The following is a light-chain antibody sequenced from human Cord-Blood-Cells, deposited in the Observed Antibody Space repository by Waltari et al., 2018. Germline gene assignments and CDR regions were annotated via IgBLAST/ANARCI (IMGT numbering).Light chain of an antibody. J-gene: IGLJ3*02. CDR3: CSYAGSSSWV. V-gene: IGLV2-23*01. CDR2: EGS. CDR1: SSDVGSYNL. Sequence: QSALTQPASVPGSPGQSITISCTGTSSDVGSYNLVSWYQQHPGKAPKLMIYEGSKRPSGVSNRFSGSKSGNTDSLTISGLQAEDEADYYCCSYAGSSSWVFGGGTKLTVL.